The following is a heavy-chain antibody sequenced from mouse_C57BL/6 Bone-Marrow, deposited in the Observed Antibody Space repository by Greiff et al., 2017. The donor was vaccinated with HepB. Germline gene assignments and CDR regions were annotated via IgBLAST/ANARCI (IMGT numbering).Heavy chain of an antibody. CDR1: GYTFTSYW. CDR2: IDPSDSYT. J-gene: IGHJ3*01. V-gene: IGHV1-69*01. Sequence: QVQLQQPGAELVMPGASVKLSCKASGYTFTSYWMHWVKQRPGQGLEWIGEIDPSDSYTNYNQKFKGKSTLTVDKSSSTAYMQLSSLTSEDSAVYYCARSGITTVGATRAWFAYWGQGTLVTVSA. D-gene: IGHD1-1*01. CDR3: ARSGITTVGATRAWFAY.